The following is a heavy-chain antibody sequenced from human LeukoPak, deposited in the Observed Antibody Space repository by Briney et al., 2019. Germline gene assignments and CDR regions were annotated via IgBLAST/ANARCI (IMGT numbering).Heavy chain of an antibody. J-gene: IGHJ4*02. Sequence: QSGGSLRLSCAASGFTFSSYGMHWVRQAPGKGLEWVAFIRYDGSNEYYADSVKGRFTISRDNSKNTLYLQMNSLRAEDTAVYYCAKVRDGYKGLVADVSFDYWGQGTLVTVSS. D-gene: IGHD5-24*01. CDR1: GFTFSSYG. CDR2: IRYDGSNE. CDR3: AKVRDGYKGLVADVSFDY. V-gene: IGHV3-30*02.